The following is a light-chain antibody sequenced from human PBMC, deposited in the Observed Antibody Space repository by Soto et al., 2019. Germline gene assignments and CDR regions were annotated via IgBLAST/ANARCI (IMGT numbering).Light chain of an antibody. J-gene: IGKJ2*01. CDR2: KVS. CDR1: QSLVNSDGNTY. CDR3: MQGTYWPYT. Sequence: DVVMTQSPLSLPVTLGQPASISCRSSQSLVNSDGNTYLNWFQQRPGQSPRRLIYKVSNRDSGVPDRFSGSGSGTDFTLKISRVEAEDVGFYYCMQGTYWPYTFGQGTKLEIK. V-gene: IGKV2-30*01.